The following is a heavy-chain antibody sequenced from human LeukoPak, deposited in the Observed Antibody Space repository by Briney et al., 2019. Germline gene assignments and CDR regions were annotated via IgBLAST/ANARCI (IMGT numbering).Heavy chain of an antibody. Sequence: GGSLRLSCAASGFNVGSYAMSWVRQAPGKGLEWVSGISDRGGSTYYADSVKGRFTISRDNSKNTLYLQMNSLRAEATAVYYCAKNLSPGYTYAQYYFDYWGQGTLVTVSS. J-gene: IGHJ4*02. CDR1: GFNVGSYA. V-gene: IGHV3-23*01. D-gene: IGHD5-18*01. CDR2: ISDRGGST. CDR3: AKNLSPGYTYAQYYFDY.